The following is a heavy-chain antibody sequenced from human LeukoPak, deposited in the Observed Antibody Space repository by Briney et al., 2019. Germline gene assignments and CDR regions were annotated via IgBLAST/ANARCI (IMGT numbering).Heavy chain of an antibody. D-gene: IGHD2-2*01. V-gene: IGHV1-2*04. CDR3: ARDYCSSTSCLFDY. J-gene: IGHJ4*02. Sequence: ASVKVSCKASGYTFTGYYMHWVRQAPGQGREWMGVINPNTGGTNYAQKLQGWVTMARYTSISTAYMELSRLRSDHTAVCYCARDYCSSTSCLFDYWGQGTLVTVSS. CDR2: INPNTGGT. CDR1: GYTFTGYY.